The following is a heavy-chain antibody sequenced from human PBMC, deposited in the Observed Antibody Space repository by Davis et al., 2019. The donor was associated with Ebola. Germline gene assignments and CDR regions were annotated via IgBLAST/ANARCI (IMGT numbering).Heavy chain of an antibody. D-gene: IGHD5-12*01. V-gene: IGHV1-8*02. Sequence: AASVKVSCKASGYTFTGYYMHWVRQAPGQGLEWMGWINPNSGNTGYAQKFQGRVTMTRDTSITTAYMELSSLRSEDTAVYYCARAHARAQATTSVVGVYYYGLDVWGQGTTVTVSS. CDR2: INPNSGNT. CDR3: ARAHARAQATTSVVGVYYYGLDV. J-gene: IGHJ6*02. CDR1: GYTFTGYY.